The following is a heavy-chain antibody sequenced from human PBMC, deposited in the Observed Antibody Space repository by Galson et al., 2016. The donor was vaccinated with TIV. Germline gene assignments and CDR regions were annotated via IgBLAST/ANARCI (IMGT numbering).Heavy chain of an antibody. Sequence: QSGAEVKKPGESLRISCKGPGYNFTNYWISWVRQMPGKGLEWMGRIDPSDSYTNYSPSFQGHVTISVDKSISTAYLQWSSLKASDTAMYYCARLGYYHDSSGHPYWGQGTLVTVSS. CDR3: ARLGYYHDSSGHPY. D-gene: IGHD3-22*01. CDR1: GYNFTNYW. J-gene: IGHJ4*02. V-gene: IGHV5-10-1*01. CDR2: IDPSDSYT.